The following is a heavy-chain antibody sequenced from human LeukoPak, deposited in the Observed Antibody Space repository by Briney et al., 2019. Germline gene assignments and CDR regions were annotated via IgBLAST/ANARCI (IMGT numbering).Heavy chain of an antibody. CDR3: AHIPRGDIAPAGDVYYFDY. CDR2: IYWDDDK. V-gene: IGHV2-5*02. Sequence: SGPTLVKPTQTLTLTCTFSGFSLSTSGVGVGWIRQPPGKALEWLALIYWDDDKRYSPSLKSRLTITKDTSKHQVVLTMTNMDPVDTATYFCAHIPRGDIAPAGDVYYFDYWGQGTLVTVSS. CDR1: GFSLSTSGVG. J-gene: IGHJ4*02. D-gene: IGHD6-13*01.